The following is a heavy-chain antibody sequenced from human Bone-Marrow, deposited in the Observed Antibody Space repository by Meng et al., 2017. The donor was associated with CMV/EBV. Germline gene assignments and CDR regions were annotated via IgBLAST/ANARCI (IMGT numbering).Heavy chain of an antibody. CDR2: INHSGST. CDR3: ARFLPAAILRYFDY. J-gene: IGHJ4*02. CDR1: GGSFSGYY. Sequence: CAVYGGSFSGYYWSWIRQPPGKGLEWIGEINHSGSTNYNPSLKSRVTISVDTSKNQFSLKLSSVTAADTAVYYCARFLPAAILRYFDYWGQGTLVTVSS. V-gene: IGHV4-34*01. D-gene: IGHD2-2*02.